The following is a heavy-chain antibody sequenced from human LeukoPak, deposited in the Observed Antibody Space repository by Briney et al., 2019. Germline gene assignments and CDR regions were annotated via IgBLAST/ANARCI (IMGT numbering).Heavy chain of an antibody. CDR2: ISSDESRT. D-gene: IGHD6-19*01. CDR3: ARVRAVAGTDVLYYFDY. Sequence: GGSLRLSCAASGSTFSSYWMHWVRQAPGKGLVWVSRISSDESRTNYADSVKGRFTISRDNAKNTVFLQMNSLRAEDTAVYYCARVRAVAGTDVLYYFDYWGQGTLVTVSS. CDR1: GSTFSSYW. J-gene: IGHJ4*02. V-gene: IGHV3-74*01.